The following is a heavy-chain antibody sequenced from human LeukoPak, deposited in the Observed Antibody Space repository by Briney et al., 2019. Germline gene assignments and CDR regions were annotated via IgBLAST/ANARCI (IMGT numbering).Heavy chain of an antibody. CDR2: IRFDGSDE. D-gene: IGHD3-22*01. CDR3: ARTYESTAFDI. Sequence: AGGSLRLSCAASAFIFSSYGMHWVRQAPGKGLEWVAFIRFDGSDEYYADSMKGRFTISRDNSKNTLYLQMNSLRAADTAVYYCARTYESTAFDIWGQGAMVTVSS. CDR1: AFIFSSYG. V-gene: IGHV3-30*02. J-gene: IGHJ3*02.